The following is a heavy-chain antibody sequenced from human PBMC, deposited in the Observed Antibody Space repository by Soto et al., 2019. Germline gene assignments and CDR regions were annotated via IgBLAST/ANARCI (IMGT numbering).Heavy chain of an antibody. J-gene: IGHJ4*02. Sequence: QVQLVQSGAEVKKPGASVKVSCKASGYTFTGYDMHWVRQAPGHGLEWMGWISPNSGDTNYAQKFQGWVTMTRDTSISTAYMELSRLRSDDTAVYYWARTHCSSISCYVGSWDYWGQGTLVTVSS. V-gene: IGHV1-2*04. CDR2: ISPNSGDT. CDR1: GYTFTGYD. CDR3: ARTHCSSISCYVGSWDY. D-gene: IGHD2-2*01.